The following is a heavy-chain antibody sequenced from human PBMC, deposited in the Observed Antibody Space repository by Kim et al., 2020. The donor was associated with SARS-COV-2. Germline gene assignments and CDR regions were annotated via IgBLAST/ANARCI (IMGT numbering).Heavy chain of an antibody. CDR1: GFTFGDYA. CDR3: AKDLGIWNYRYYGMDV. CDR2: ISWNSGSI. D-gene: IGHD1-7*01. Sequence: GGSLRLSCAASGFTFGDYAMHWVRQAPGKGLEWVSGISWNSGSIGYADSVKGRFTISRDNAKNSLYLQMNSLRAEDTALYYCAKDLGIWNYRYYGMDVWGQGTTVTVSS. J-gene: IGHJ6*02. V-gene: IGHV3-9*01.